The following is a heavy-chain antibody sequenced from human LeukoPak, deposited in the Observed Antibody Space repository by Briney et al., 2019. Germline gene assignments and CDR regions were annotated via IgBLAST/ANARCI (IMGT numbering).Heavy chain of an antibody. CDR1: GGSFSGYY. D-gene: IGHD2-2*01. CDR3: ASPRYCSSTSCYAFDY. Sequence: SETLSLTCAVYGGSFSGYYWSWIRQPPGKGLEWIGEINHSGSTNYNPPLKSRVTISVDTSKNQFSLKLSSVTAADTAVYYCASPRYCSSTSCYAFDYWGQGTLVTVSS. V-gene: IGHV4-34*01. J-gene: IGHJ4*02. CDR2: INHSGST.